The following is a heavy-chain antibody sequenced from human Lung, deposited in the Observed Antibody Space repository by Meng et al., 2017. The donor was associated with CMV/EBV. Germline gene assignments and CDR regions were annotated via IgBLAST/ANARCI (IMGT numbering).Heavy chain of an antibody. CDR2: MSFDGSNK. J-gene: IGHJ6*02. CDR1: GLAFNTFT. V-gene: IGHV3-30-3*01. Sequence: GGSLRLSCAASGLAFNTFTMYWVRQAPGKGLEWVALMSFDGSNKNYADSEKGRFTIARDNSKNALYLEMNSLRAEDTAVYYCARVPHRWFGERPLERCDDWGQGTTVTVSS. CDR3: ARVPHRWFGERPLERCDD. D-gene: IGHD3-10*01.